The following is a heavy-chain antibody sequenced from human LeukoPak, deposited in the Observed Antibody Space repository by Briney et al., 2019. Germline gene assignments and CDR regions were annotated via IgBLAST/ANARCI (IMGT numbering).Heavy chain of an antibody. CDR1: GFTVSSNS. D-gene: IGHD6-13*01. V-gene: IGHV3-53*01. J-gene: IGHJ4*02. Sequence: PGGSLRLSCTVSGFTVSSNSMSWVRQAPGKGLEWVSFSYSDNTHYSYSVKGRFTISRDNSKNTLYLQMNSLRAEDTAVYYCARGMAAAGSDYWGQGTLVTVSS. CDR3: ARGMAAAGSDY. CDR2: SYSDNT.